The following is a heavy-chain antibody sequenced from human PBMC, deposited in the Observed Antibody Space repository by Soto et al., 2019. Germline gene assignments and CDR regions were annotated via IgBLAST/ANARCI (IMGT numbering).Heavy chain of an antibody. V-gene: IGHV1-46*01. D-gene: IGHD3-3*01. Sequence: QVHLVQSGAEVKKPGASMKVSCTASGYTLTSHHVHWVRQAPGRRLEWMGSINPANGVAQYTARFQGRVIMTRDTSTSTVYMELRGLTSEDTAIFYCARGGGVGVDGSAAFDIWGQGTMVTVSS. CDR2: INPANGVA. CDR3: ARGGGVGVDGSAAFDI. J-gene: IGHJ3*02. CDR1: GYTLTSHH.